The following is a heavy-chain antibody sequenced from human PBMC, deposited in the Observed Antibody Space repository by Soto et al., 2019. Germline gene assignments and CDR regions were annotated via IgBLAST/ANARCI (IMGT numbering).Heavy chain of an antibody. CDR2: FWYDASDK. J-gene: IGHJ4*02. V-gene: IGHV3-33*01. CDR1: GLTFTSYS. D-gene: IGHD3-10*02. CDR3: VFGGRNQYFFDY. Sequence: PGGSLRLSCVVSGLTFTSYSMHWVRQAPGKGLEWVATFWYDASDKTYADSVEGRFTISRDPSRSTLFLQLDSLRAEDTAIYYCVFGGRNQYFFDYWGQEILVTVSS.